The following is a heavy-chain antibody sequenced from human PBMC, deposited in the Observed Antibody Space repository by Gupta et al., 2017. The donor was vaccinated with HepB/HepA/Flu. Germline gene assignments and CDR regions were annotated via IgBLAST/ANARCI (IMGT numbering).Heavy chain of an antibody. D-gene: IGHD1-26*01. CDR3: AYRDYLGY. CDR1: GFTFASYA. Sequence: EVQLLESGGGLVQPGGSLRLSCAASGFTFASYAMSWVRQAPEKGLEWVSTINTSGSNTYYADSVKGRFTMSRDNSKNTLFLQMNSLRAEDTALYYCAYRDYLGYWGQGTLVTVSS. J-gene: IGHJ4*02. V-gene: IGHV3-23*05. CDR2: INTSGSNT.